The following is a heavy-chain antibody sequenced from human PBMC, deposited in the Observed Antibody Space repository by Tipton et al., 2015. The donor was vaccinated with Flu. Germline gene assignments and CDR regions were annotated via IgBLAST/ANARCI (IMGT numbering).Heavy chain of an antibody. Sequence: TLSLTCTVSGGSISSSSYYWGWIRQPPGKGLEWIGSIYYSGSTYYNPSLKSRVTISVDTSKNQFSLKLSSVTAADTAVYYCARGVVTVGYWGQGTLVTVSS. V-gene: IGHV4-39*07. CDR1: GGSISSSSYY. CDR3: ARGVVTVGY. J-gene: IGHJ4*02. D-gene: IGHD4-23*01. CDR2: IYYSGST.